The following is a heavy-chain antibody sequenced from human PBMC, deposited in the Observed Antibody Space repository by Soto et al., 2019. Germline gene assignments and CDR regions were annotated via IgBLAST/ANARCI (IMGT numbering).Heavy chain of an antibody. CDR3: ARRGLPSYYYGSGSPVDFDY. CDR2: IYPGGSDT. J-gene: IGHJ4*02. Sequence: PGESLKISCKGSGYSFTSYWIGWVRQMPGKGLEWMGIIYPGGSDTRYSPSFQGQVTISADKSISTAYLQWSSLKASDTAMYYCARRGLPSYYYGSGSPVDFDYWGQGTLATVSS. D-gene: IGHD3-10*01. V-gene: IGHV5-51*01. CDR1: GYSFTSYW.